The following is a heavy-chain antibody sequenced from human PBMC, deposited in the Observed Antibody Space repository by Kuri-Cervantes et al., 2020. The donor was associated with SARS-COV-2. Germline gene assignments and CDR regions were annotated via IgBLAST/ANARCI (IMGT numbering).Heavy chain of an antibody. J-gene: IGHJ4*02. CDR2: INPNSGGT. CDR1: GYTFTGYY. Sequence: ASVKVSCKASGYTFTGYYMHWVRQAPGQGLEWMGWINPNSGGTNYAQKFQGRVTMTRDTSISTAYMELSRPRSDDTAVYYCARGWSGYSLDPPYFDYWGQGTLVTVSS. D-gene: IGHD3-3*01. V-gene: IGHV1-2*02. CDR3: ARGWSGYSLDPPYFDY.